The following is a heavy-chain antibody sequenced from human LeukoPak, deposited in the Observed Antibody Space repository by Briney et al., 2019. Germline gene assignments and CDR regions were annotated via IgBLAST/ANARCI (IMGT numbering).Heavy chain of an antibody. D-gene: IGHD6-13*01. CDR1: GYSFITYD. J-gene: IGHJ5*01. CDR3: ARTIAATDPYNWFDS. V-gene: IGHV1-8*03. CDR2: MNPKTGNT. Sequence: ASVKVSCKTSGYSFITYDINWIRQAPGQGLEWVGWMNPKTGNTRSARKFQGRVTFTWDTSISTAYMHLIRLTSEDTAVYYCARTIAATDPYNWFDSWGQGTLVTVPS.